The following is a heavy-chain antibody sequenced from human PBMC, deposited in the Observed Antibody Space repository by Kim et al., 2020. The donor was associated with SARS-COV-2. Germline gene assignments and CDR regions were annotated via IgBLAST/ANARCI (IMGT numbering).Heavy chain of an antibody. V-gene: IGHV4-34*01. J-gene: IGHJ3*02. Sequence: SETLSLTCAVYGGSFSDYYWSWIRQPPGKGMEWIGEINHSGSTNYNPSLKSRVTISVDTSKNQFSLKLSFVTAADTAVYYCARGRRAVTMIVVVITPRGNASDIWGPGTMVTVSS. CDR2: INHSGST. D-gene: IGHD3-22*01. CDR3: ARGRRAVTMIVVVITPRGNASDI. CDR1: GGSFSDYY.